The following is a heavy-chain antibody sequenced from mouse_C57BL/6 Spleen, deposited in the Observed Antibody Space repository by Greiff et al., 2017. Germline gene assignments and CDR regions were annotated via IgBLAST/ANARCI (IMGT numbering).Heavy chain of an antibody. Sequence: VQLQQSGPELVKPGASVKISCKASGYAFSSSWLNWVKQRPGKGLEWIGRIYPGDGDTNYNGKFKGKATLTADKSSSTAYMQLSSLTSEDSAVYFCARDSSDPYYFDYWGQGTTLTVSS. CDR2: IYPGDGDT. V-gene: IGHV1-82*01. CDR3: ARDSSDPYYFDY. D-gene: IGHD3-2*02. J-gene: IGHJ2*01. CDR1: GYAFSSSW.